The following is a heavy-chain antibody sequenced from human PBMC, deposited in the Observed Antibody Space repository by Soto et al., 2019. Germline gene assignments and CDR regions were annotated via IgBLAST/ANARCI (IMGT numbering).Heavy chain of an antibody. CDR3: AREKAEMATTGYYYYGMDV. V-gene: IGHV3-48*03. CDR2: ISSSGSTI. J-gene: IGHJ6*02. Sequence: PGGSLRLSCAASGFTFSSYEMNWVRQAPGKGLEWVSYISSSGSTIYYADSVKGRFTISRDNAKNSLYLQMNSLRAEDTAVYYCAREKAEMATTGYYYYGMDVWGQGTTVTVSS. D-gene: IGHD1-26*01. CDR1: GFTFSSYE.